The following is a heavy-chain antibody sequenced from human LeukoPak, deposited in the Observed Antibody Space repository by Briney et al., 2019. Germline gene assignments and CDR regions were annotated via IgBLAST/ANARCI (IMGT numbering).Heavy chain of an antibody. J-gene: IGHJ6*02. D-gene: IGHD5-12*01. CDR3: AKNPGYSGYDWDYYYYGMDV. Sequence: PGGSLRLSCAASGFTFSSYGMHWVRQAPGKGLEWVAVISYVGSNKYYADSVKGRFTISRDNSKNTLYLQMNSLRAEDTAVYYCAKNPGYSGYDWDYYYYGMDVWGQGTTVTVSS. V-gene: IGHV3-30*18. CDR1: GFTFSSYG. CDR2: ISYVGSNK.